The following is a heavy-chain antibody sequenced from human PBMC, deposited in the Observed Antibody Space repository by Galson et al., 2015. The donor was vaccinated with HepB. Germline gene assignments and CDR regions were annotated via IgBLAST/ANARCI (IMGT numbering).Heavy chain of an antibody. CDR3: VREGDGGNYDGLYYFDY. CDR1: GFTFSSHT. Sequence: SLRLSCATSGFTFSSHTMHWVRQAPGKGLEWVAVISPAGSNKYYVESVMGRFTISRDNSESTLHLQMSSLRSEDTAVYYCVREGDGGNYDGLYYFDYWGQGTLVTVSS. J-gene: IGHJ4*02. D-gene: IGHD1-7*01. CDR2: ISPAGSNK. V-gene: IGHV3-30-3*01.